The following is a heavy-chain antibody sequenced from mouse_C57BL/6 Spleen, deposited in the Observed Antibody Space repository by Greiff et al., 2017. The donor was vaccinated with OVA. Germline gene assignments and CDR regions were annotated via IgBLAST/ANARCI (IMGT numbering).Heavy chain of an antibody. CDR2: INPNNGGT. CDR3: ARAGCFDY. CDR1: GYTFTDYN. V-gene: IGHV1-22*01. D-gene: IGHD3-3*01. Sequence: VQLQQSGPELVKPGASVTMSCKASGYTFTDYNMHWVKQSHGKSLEWIGYINPNNGGTSYNQKFKGKATLTVNKSTSTAYMELRSLSSDDSAVYYWARAGCFDYWGQGTTLTVSS. J-gene: IGHJ2*01.